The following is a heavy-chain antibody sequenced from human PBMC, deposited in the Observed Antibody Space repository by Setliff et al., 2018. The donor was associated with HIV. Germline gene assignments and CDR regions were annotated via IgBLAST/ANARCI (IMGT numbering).Heavy chain of an antibody. CDR2: IRWDGGRT. CDR3: ARSFHGGWNPGDLMDY. V-gene: IGHV3-43*01. CDR1: GFTFDDYT. J-gene: IGHJ4*02. Sequence: GESLKISCAASGFTFDDYTMHWVRQAPGKGLEWVSLIRWDGGRTYYADSLKSRFTISGDNRKNSLYLQMNSLRTEDTALYYCARSFHGGWNPGDLMDYWGQGTLVTVSS. D-gene: IGHD1-1*01.